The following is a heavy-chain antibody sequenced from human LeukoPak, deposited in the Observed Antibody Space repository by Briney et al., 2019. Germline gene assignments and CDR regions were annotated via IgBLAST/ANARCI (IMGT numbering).Heavy chain of an antibody. CDR1: GFTFSTYN. V-gene: IGHV3-48*02. J-gene: IGHJ4*02. CDR2: ITSSSSTI. Sequence: PGGSLRLSCAASGFTFSTYNMNWVRQAPGKGLEWISFITSSSSTIYYADSVKGRFTISRDNAKNSLYLQMNSLRDEDTAVYYCARGRTSSWYFDYWGQGTLVTVSS. CDR3: ARGRTSSWYFDY. D-gene: IGHD6-13*01.